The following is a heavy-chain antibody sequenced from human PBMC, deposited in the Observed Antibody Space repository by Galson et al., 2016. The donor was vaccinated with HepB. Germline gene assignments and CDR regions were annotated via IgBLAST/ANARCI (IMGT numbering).Heavy chain of an antibody. J-gene: IGHJ2*01. Sequence: SLRLSCAASGFMFTNFCMNWVRQAPGKGLDWVANINQDGSEKHYVDSVKGRFTIPRDNSKNTVYLQLNSLKTEDTAIYYCARTVTTTNPFDLWGPGTQVTVSS. D-gene: IGHD4-17*01. CDR3: ARTVTTTNPFDL. V-gene: IGHV3-7*01. CDR2: INQDGSEK. CDR1: GFMFTNFC.